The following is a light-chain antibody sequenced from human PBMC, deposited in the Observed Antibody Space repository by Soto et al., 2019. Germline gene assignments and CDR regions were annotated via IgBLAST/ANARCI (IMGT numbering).Light chain of an antibody. CDR1: SSDVGDYNY. V-gene: IGLV2-14*01. CDR3: SSYTSSTTRV. CDR2: DVS. J-gene: IGLJ1*01. Sequence: QSVLTQPASVSGSPGQSITISCTGTSSDVGDYNYVSWYQQHPGKAPKLMIYDVSNRPSGVSNRFSGSKSGSTASLTISGLQAEDEADYYCSSYTSSTTRVFGTGNKLTVL.